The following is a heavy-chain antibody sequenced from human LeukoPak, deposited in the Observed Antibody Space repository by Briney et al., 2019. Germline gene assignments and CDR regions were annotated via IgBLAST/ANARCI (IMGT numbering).Heavy chain of an antibody. CDR3: AKDSSGPEYYFDY. Sequence: GGSLRLSCAASGLTFSSYAMSWVRQAPGKGLEWVSTISGSGGSTYYADSVKGRFTISRDNSKNALYLQMNSLRAEDTAVYYCAKDSSGPEYYFDYWGQGTLVTVSS. V-gene: IGHV3-23*01. CDR2: ISGSGGST. D-gene: IGHD6-19*01. CDR1: GLTFSSYA. J-gene: IGHJ4*02.